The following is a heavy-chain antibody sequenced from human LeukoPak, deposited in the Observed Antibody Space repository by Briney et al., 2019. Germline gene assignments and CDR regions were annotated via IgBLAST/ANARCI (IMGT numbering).Heavy chain of an antibody. CDR2: INHSGST. CDR1: GGSFSGYY. D-gene: IGHD3-16*02. J-gene: IGHJ5*02. V-gene: IGHV4-34*01. Sequence: SETLSLACAVYGGSFSGYYWSWIRQPPGKGLEWIGEINHSGSTNYNPSLKSRVTISVDTSKNQFSLKLSSVTAADTAVYYCARGGYDYIWGNYRHPTSYNWFDPWGQGTLVTVSS. CDR3: ARGGYDYIWGNYRHPTSYNWFDP.